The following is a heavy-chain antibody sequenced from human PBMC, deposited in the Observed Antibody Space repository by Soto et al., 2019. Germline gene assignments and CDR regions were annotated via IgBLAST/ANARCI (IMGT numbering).Heavy chain of an antibody. CDR3: ARVVGAPNWFDP. Sequence: EVQLVGSGGGLVQPGGSLRLSCAASGLTFSSNWMSWVRQAPGRGLECVANIKQDGNEKYYVDSVKGRFTISRDNAKNSLYLQMNSLRAEDTAVYYCARVVGAPNWFDPWGQGTLVTVSS. V-gene: IGHV3-7*04. D-gene: IGHD1-26*01. J-gene: IGHJ5*02. CDR2: IKQDGNEK. CDR1: GLTFSSNW.